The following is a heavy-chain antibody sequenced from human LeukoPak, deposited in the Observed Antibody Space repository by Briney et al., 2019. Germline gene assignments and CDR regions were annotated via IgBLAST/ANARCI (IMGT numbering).Heavy chain of an antibody. V-gene: IGHV4-34*01. CDR3: AVDAGPYYYDSSGAP. D-gene: IGHD3-22*01. CDR2: INHSGST. CDR1: GGSFSGYY. Sequence: KPSETLSLTCAVYGGSFSGYYWSWIRQPPGKGLEWIGEINHSGSTNYNPSLKSRVTISVDTSKNQFSLKLSSVTAADTAVYYCAVDAGPYYYDSSGAPWGQGTLVTVFS. J-gene: IGHJ5*02.